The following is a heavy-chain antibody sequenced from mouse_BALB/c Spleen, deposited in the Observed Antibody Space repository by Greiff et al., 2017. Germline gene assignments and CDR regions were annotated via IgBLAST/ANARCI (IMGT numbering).Heavy chain of an antibody. Sequence: EVKLVESGGDLVKPGGSLKLSCAASGFTFSSYGMSWVRQTPDKRLEWVATISSGGSYTYYPDSVKGRFTISRDNAKNTLYLQMSRLKSEDTAMYYCARYGNYEEDAMDYWGQGTSVTVSS. V-gene: IGHV5-6*01. D-gene: IGHD2-10*02. CDR2: ISSGGSYT. CDR3: ARYGNYEEDAMDY. J-gene: IGHJ4*01. CDR1: GFTFSSYG.